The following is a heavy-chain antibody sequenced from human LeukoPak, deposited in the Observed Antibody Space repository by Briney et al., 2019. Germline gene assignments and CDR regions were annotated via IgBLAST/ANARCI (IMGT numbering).Heavy chain of an antibody. V-gene: IGHV4-59*08. CDR3: ARHPNYGEYWYFDL. CDR2: IYYSGST. J-gene: IGHJ2*01. D-gene: IGHD4-17*01. CDR1: GGSISSYY. Sequence: SETLSLTCTVSGGSISSYYWSWIRQPPGKGLEWIGYIYYSGSTNYNPSLKSRVTISVDTSKNQFSLKLSSVTAADTAVYYCARHPNYGEYWYFDLWGRGTLVTVSS.